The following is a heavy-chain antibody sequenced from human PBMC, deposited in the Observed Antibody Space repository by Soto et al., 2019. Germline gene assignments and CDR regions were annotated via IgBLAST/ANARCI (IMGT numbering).Heavy chain of an antibody. Sequence: PGGSLRLSCAASGFTFSDYYMSWIRQAPGKGLEWVSYINSDGSSTSYADSVKGRFTISRDNAKNTLYLQMNSLRAEDTAVYYCAKWYCSGGSCYSAADVWGQGTTVTVSS. V-gene: IGHV3-74*01. D-gene: IGHD2-15*01. CDR1: GFTFSDYY. CDR3: AKWYCSGGSCYSAADV. CDR2: INSDGSST. J-gene: IGHJ6*02.